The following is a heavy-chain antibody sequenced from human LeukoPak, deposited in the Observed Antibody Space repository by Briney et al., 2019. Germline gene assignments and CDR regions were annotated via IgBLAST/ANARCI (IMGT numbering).Heavy chain of an antibody. Sequence: GRSLRLSCAASGFTFSSYGMHWVRQAPGKGLEWVAVIWYDGSNKYYADSVKGRFTISRDNSKNTLYLQMNSLRAEDTAVYYCAKDLRSYGDVEGFDYWGQGTLVTVSS. J-gene: IGHJ4*02. D-gene: IGHD5-18*01. V-gene: IGHV3-33*06. CDR1: GFTFSSYG. CDR3: AKDLRSYGDVEGFDY. CDR2: IWYDGSNK.